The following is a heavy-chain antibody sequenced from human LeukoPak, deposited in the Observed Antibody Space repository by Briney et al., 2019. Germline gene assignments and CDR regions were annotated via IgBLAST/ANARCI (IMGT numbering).Heavy chain of an antibody. J-gene: IGHJ4*02. Sequence: GGPLRLSCAASGFTVSSNYMTWVRQAPGKGLEWVSIIYSGGSTYYADSVKGRFTISRDNSKNTLYLQMNSLRAEDTAVYYCARGEVGTYKFDCWGQGALVTVSS. CDR2: IYSGGST. CDR1: GFTVSSNY. V-gene: IGHV3-53*01. D-gene: IGHD4-23*01. CDR3: ARGEVGTYKFDC.